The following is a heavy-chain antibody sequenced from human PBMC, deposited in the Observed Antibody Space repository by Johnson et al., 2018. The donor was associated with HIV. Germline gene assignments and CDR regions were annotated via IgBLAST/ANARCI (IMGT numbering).Heavy chain of an antibody. Sequence: VQLVESGGGVVQPGRSLRLSCAASGFTFSDYYMSWIRQAPGKGLEWVGRIQSKTDGGTTDYAAPVKGRFTISRDDSKNTLYLQMNSLKTEDTAVYYCTTDRLGANDAFDIWGQGTMVTVSS. D-gene: IGHD3-16*01. V-gene: IGHV3-15*01. J-gene: IGHJ3*02. CDR2: IQSKTDGGTT. CDR3: TTDRLGANDAFDI. CDR1: GFTFSDYY.